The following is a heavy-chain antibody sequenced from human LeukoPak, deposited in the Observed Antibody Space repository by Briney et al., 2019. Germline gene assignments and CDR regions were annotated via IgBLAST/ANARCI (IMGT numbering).Heavy chain of an antibody. CDR3: ARKSRSSSSPPNYLEY. CDR1: GFTFSSCA. D-gene: IGHD6-6*01. Sequence: GGSLRLSCAASGFTFSSCAMSWVRQAPGKGLEWISGISGSGTNTYYADSVKGRFTISRDNSKNTLYLQMSSLRVEDTAVYYCARKSRSSSSPPNYLEYWGQGTLVTVSS. J-gene: IGHJ4*02. V-gene: IGHV3-23*01. CDR2: ISGSGTNT.